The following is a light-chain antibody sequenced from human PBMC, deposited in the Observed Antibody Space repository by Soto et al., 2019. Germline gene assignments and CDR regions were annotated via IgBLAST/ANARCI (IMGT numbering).Light chain of an antibody. CDR2: AAS. Sequence: DIQLTQSPSFLSASVGDRVTITCRASQGISSYLAWYQQKPGKAPQLLIYAASSLQSGVPSRFSGSVSGTEFTLTISSLQPEDVATYYWQQLSSYPLTFGGGTKVEIK. CDR3: QQLSSYPLT. J-gene: IGKJ4*01. V-gene: IGKV1-9*01. CDR1: QGISSY.